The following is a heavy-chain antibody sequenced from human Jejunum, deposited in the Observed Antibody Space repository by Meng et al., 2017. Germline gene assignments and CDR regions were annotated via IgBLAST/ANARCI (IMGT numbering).Heavy chain of an antibody. J-gene: IGHJ4*02. CDR3: ARGELLWDY. V-gene: IGHV4-30-4*01. D-gene: IGHD2-2*01. Sequence: LAEGGPRLVKTSQTLSLTCTVSGDSISSGEYFWRLIRQPPGKGLEWVGYMDYRGSTFYNPSLKSRVTISVDTSKNQFSLKLSSVTAADTAVYFCARGELLWDYWGQGTLVTVSS. CDR1: GDSISSGEYF. CDR2: MDYRGST.